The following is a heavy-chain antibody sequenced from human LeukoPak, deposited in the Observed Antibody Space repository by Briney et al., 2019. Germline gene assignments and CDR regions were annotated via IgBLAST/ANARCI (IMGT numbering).Heavy chain of an antibody. D-gene: IGHD3-9*01. CDR1: GDSISRRNYY. CDR3: ARSLLRYSDWHHRGDAYDI. J-gene: IGHJ3*02. CDR2: IYYIGNT. Sequence: SETLSLTCNVSGDSISRRNYYWGWIRQPPGKGLEWIGSIYYIGNTYYTPSLKGRITVSVDTSKNQFSLKLKSVTAADTAVYYCARSLLRYSDWHHRGDAYDIWGQGTMVTVSS. V-gene: IGHV4-39*01.